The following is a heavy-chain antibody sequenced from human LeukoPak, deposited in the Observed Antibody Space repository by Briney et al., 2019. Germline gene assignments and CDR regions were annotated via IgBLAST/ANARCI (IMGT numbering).Heavy chain of an antibody. V-gene: IGHV4-59*01. D-gene: IGHD3-10*01. CDR1: GGSISSYY. CDR2: IYYSGST. J-gene: IGHJ5*02. CDR3: AGGNLYGSGSYDWFDP. Sequence: SETLSLTCTVSGGSISSYYWSWIRQPPGKGLEWIGYIYYSGSTNYNPSLKSRVTISVDTSKNQFSLKLSSVTAADTAVYYCAGGNLYGSGSYDWFDPWGQGTLVTVSS.